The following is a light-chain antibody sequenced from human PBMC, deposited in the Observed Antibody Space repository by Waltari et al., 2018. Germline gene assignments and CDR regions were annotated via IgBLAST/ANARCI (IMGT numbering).Light chain of an antibody. V-gene: IGKV1-39*01. CDR2: SAS. J-gene: IGKJ2*02. CDR3: QQGYTFPCT. Sequence: DIQLTPSPSSLSASVGDRVTLTCLASQNINKYLNWYQQKAGKSPKLLIFSASNLQTGVPSRFSGSGSGTDFTLTISSLQPEDFATYYCQQGYTFPCTFGQGTKLEMK. CDR1: QNINKY.